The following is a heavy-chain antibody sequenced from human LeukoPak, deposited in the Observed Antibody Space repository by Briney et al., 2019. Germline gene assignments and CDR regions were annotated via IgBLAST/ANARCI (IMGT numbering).Heavy chain of an antibody. CDR3: AQALRSRAGVPDY. CDR1: GFTFSTYA. Sequence: PGGSLRLSCAASGFTFSTYAMSWVRQAPGKGLEWVSTISSGGGFTYYSESVKGRFTISRDSSKSTLCLQMNSLRAEDTAVYYCAQALRSRAGVPDYWGQGTLVTVSS. V-gene: IGHV3-23*01. CDR2: ISSGGGFT. J-gene: IGHJ4*02. D-gene: IGHD2-8*01.